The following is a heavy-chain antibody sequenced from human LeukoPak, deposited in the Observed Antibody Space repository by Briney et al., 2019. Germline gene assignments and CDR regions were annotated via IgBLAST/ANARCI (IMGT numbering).Heavy chain of an antibody. CDR2: INPSGGST. Sequence: GASVKVSCKASGYTFTSYYMHWVRQAPGQGLEWMGIINPSGGSTSYAQKFQGRVTITADKSTSTAYMELSSLRSEDTAVYYCARANVGLDYWGQGTLVTVSS. CDR1: GYTFTSYY. D-gene: IGHD1-26*01. V-gene: IGHV1-46*01. CDR3: ARANVGLDY. J-gene: IGHJ4*02.